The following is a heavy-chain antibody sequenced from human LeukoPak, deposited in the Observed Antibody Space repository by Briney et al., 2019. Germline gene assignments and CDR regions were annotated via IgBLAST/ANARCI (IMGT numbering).Heavy chain of an antibody. CDR2: INHSGST. CDR1: GGSFSGYY. D-gene: IGHD6-25*01. J-gene: IGHJ4*02. CDR3: ARFPPGAAGNY. V-gene: IGHV4-34*01. Sequence: SETLSLTCAVSGGSFSGYYWSWIRQPPGKGLEWIGEINHSGSTNYNPSLKSRVTISVDTSKNQFSLKLSSVTAADTAVYYCARFPPGAAGNYWGQGTLVTVSS.